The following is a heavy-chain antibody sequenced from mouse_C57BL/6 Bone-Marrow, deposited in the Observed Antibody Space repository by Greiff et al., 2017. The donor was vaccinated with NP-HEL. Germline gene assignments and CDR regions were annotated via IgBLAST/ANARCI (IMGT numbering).Heavy chain of an antibody. D-gene: IGHD1-1*01. Sequence: DVQLVESGGDLVKPGGSLKLSCAASGFTFSSYGMSWVRQTPDKRLEWVATISSGGSYTYYPDSVKGRFTISRDNAKNTLYLQMSSLKSEDTAMYYCARRTTVVATDYFDYWGQGTTLTVSS. CDR3: ARRTTVVATDYFDY. V-gene: IGHV5-6*01. CDR2: ISSGGSYT. CDR1: GFTFSSYG. J-gene: IGHJ2*01.